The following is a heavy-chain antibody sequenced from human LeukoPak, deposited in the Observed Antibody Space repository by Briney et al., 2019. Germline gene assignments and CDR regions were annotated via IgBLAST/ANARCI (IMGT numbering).Heavy chain of an antibody. D-gene: IGHD5-12*01. J-gene: IGHJ6*03. CDR2: IFHSGST. CDR3: ARHPGGYSAYRYYYYYMDV. Sequence: PPETLSLTCTVSGGSISSNSYYWGWIRQPPGKGLEWIANIFHSGSTYYNPSLKSRVTVSVDSSQNQFSLELSSVTAADTAIYYCARHPGGYSAYRYYYYYMDVWGKGTTVTVSS. CDR1: GGSISSNSYY. V-gene: IGHV4-39*01.